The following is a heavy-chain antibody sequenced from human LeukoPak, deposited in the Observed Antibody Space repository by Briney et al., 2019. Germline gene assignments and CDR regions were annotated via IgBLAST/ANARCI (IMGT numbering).Heavy chain of an antibody. J-gene: IGHJ3*02. V-gene: IGHV3-23*01. Sequence: GGSLRLSCSASGFTFSSYAMSWVRQAPGKGLEWVSAISDSGGSTYYADSVKGRFTISRDNSKNTLFLQMNSLRADDTAVYYCANSWGLLDAFDIWGQGTMVTVSS. CDR3: ANSWGLLDAFDI. D-gene: IGHD3/OR15-3a*01. CDR1: GFTFSSYA. CDR2: ISDSGGST.